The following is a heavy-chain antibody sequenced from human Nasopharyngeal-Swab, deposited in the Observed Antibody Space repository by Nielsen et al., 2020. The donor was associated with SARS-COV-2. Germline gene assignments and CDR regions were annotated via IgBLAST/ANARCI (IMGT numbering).Heavy chain of an antibody. D-gene: IGHD3-16*02. V-gene: IGHV1-2*06. CDR2: INPNSGGT. CDR3: AKDLLHLGELSFWIDY. J-gene: IGHJ4*02. Sequence: WVRQAPGQGLEWMGRINPNSGGTNYAQKFQGRVTMTRDTSISTAYMELSRLRSDDTAVYYCAKDLLHLGELSFWIDYWGQGTLVTVSS.